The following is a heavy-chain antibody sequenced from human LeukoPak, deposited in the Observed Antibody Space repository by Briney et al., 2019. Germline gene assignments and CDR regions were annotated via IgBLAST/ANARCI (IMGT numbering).Heavy chain of an antibody. CDR2: INPNSGGT. J-gene: IGHJ4*02. Sequence: ASVKVSCKASGYTFTGYYMHWVRQAPGQGLEWMGWINPNSGGTNYAQKFQGRVTMTRDTSISTAYTELSRLRSDDTAVYYCARPHEGFTIFGVVIWGQGTLVTVSS. CDR1: GYTFTGYY. CDR3: ARPHEGFTIFGVVI. V-gene: IGHV1-2*02. D-gene: IGHD3-3*01.